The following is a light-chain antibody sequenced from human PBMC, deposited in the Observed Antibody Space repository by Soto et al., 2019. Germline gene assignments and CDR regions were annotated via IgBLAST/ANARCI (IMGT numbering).Light chain of an antibody. CDR2: EVF. J-gene: IGLJ1*01. CDR3: ISYTSRRAFYV. Sequence: QSALTQPASVSGSPGQSITISCTGTSSDVGGYSYVSWYQQHPGKAPKLMIYEVFHRPSGVSNRFSGSKSDNTASLTISGLHTAEAADSPSISYTSRRAFYVFGTGTKGTVL. V-gene: IGLV2-14*01. CDR1: SSDVGGYSY.